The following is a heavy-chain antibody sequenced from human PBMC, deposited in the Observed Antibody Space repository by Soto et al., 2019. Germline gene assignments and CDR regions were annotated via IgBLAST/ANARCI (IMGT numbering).Heavy chain of an antibody. CDR3: VRQGIGDLHGRVDV. D-gene: IGHD3-10*01. J-gene: IGHJ6*02. Sequence: QVQLQQSGPGLVKPSETLSLTCTVSSGPSRSHNWGWIRQPPGGGLEWIGYIYHTGDTSYNPSLRSRVTTSADTSTTHISLTLRSVTAADTAVYYCVRQGIGDLHGRVDVWGQGTRVSVSS. CDR2: IYHTGDT. V-gene: IGHV4-59*08. CDR1: SGPSRSHN.